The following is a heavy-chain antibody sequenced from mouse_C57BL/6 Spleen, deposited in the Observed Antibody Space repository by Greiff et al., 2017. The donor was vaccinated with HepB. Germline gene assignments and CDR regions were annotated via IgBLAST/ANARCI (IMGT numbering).Heavy chain of an antibody. Sequence: QVQLQQSGAELMKPGASVKLSCKATGYTFTGYWIEWVKQRPGHGLEWIGEILPGSGSTNYNEKFKGKATFTADTSSNTAYMKLSSLTPEDSAIYYSARGTTVVATGGYYAMDYWGQGTSVTVSS. CDR3: ARGTTVVATGGYYAMDY. J-gene: IGHJ4*01. CDR2: ILPGSGST. V-gene: IGHV1-9*01. D-gene: IGHD1-1*01. CDR1: GYTFTGYW.